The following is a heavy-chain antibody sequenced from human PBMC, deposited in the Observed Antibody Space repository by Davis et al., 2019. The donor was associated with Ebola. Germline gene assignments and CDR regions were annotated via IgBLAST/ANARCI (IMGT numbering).Heavy chain of an antibody. Sequence: MPSETLSLTCAVSGGSISSSYWWSWVRQPPGKGLEWIGEIYHTGSTNYNPSLNSRVTISVDNSKNQFSLKLSSVTAADTAVYFCARDREWLVQGYFDYWGQGTLVTVSS. CDR1: GGSISSSYW. CDR2: IYHTGST. V-gene: IGHV4-4*02. D-gene: IGHD6-19*01. CDR3: ARDREWLVQGYFDY. J-gene: IGHJ4*02.